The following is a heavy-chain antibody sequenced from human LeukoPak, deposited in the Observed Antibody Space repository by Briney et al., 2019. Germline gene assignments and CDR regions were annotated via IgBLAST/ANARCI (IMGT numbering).Heavy chain of an antibody. CDR1: GGSISSGSYY. Sequence: SQTLSLTCTVSGGSISSGSYYWSWIRQPAGKGLEWIGRIYTSGSTNYNPSLKSRVTISVDTSKNQFSLKLSSVTAADTAVYYCARDRSVRGVIIGSTFDYWGQGTLVTVSS. D-gene: IGHD3-10*01. CDR3: ARDRSVRGVIIGSTFDY. J-gene: IGHJ4*02. CDR2: IYTSGST. V-gene: IGHV4-61*02.